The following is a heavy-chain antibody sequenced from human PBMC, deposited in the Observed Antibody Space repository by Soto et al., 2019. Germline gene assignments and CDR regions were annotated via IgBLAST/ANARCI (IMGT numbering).Heavy chain of an antibody. D-gene: IGHD5-12*01. V-gene: IGHV3-66*01. CDR2: IYSGGST. CDR3: ARGAEMATITPIDY. Sequence: GGSLRLSCAASGFTVSSNYMSWVRQAPGKGLEWVSVIYSGGSTYYADSVKGRFTISRDNSKNTLYLQMNSLRAEDTAVYYCARGAEMATITPIDYWGQGTLVTVSS. CDR1: GFTVSSNY. J-gene: IGHJ4*02.